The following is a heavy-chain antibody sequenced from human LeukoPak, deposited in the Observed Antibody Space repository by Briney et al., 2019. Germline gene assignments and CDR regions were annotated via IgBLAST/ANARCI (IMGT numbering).Heavy chain of an antibody. D-gene: IGHD3-9*01. CDR2: ISYDGSNK. CDR1: GFTFSSYA. V-gene: IGHV3-30-3*01. J-gene: IGHJ4*02. Sequence: TGGSLRLSCAASGFTFSSYAMHWVRQAPGKGLEWVAVISYDGSNKYYADSVKGRFTISRDNSKNTLYLQLNSLRAEDTAVYYCAKAVNFDWLPNDYWGQGTLVTVSS. CDR3: AKAVNFDWLPNDY.